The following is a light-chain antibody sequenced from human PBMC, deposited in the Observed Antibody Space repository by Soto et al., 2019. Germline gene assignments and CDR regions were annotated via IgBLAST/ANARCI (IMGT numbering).Light chain of an antibody. J-gene: IGKJ1*01. V-gene: IGKV1-5*03. CDR1: QSISSW. Sequence: DIQMTQSPSTLSASVGDRVTITCRASQSISSWLAWYQQKPGKAPKLLIYKAANLESGVPSRFSGSGSGTEFTLTIRSLQPDDFASYYCQHYNSYWTFGQGTKVEIK. CDR2: KAA. CDR3: QHYNSYWT.